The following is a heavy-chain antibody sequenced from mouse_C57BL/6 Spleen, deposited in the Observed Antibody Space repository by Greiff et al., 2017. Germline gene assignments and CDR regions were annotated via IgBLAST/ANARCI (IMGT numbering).Heavy chain of an antibody. D-gene: IGHD2-2*01. V-gene: IGHV3-6*01. CDR1: GYSITSGYY. CDR3: ASLYGYFAY. Sequence: EVPLQESGPGLVKPSQSLSLTCSVTGYSITSGYYWNWIRQFPGNKLEWMGYISYDGSNNYNPSLKNRISITRDTSKNQFFLKLNSVTTEDTATYYCASLYGYFAYWGQGTLVTVSA. CDR2: ISYDGSN. J-gene: IGHJ3*01.